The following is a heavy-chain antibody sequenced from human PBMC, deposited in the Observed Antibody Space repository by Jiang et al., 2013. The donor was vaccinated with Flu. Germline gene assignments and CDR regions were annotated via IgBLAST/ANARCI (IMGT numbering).Heavy chain of an antibody. V-gene: IGHV4-30-2*05. CDR1: GDSISSGSYP. D-gene: IGHD4-17*01. J-gene: IGHJ3*02. Sequence: SGPGLVKPSQTLSLTCAVSGDSISSGSYPWNWIRQPPGKGLEWIGYIYQSGTAYYNPSLQSRVTMSVDTSKIQFSLKLSSVTAADTAVYYCARGRAGGDYRDSFDIWGQGTVVTVSS. CDR2: IYQSGTA. CDR3: ARGRAGGDYRDSFDI.